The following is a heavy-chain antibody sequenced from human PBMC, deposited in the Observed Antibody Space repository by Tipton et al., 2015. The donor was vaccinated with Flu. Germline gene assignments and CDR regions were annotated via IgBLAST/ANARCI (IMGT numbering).Heavy chain of an antibody. CDR2: IYFTGKT. Sequence: TLSLTCAVSGVSISSGGYYWSWIRQHPGKGLEWIGYIYFTGKTYYNSSLQSRVSISVDTSKNQFSLRLNSVTAADTAVYYCASASSGPKRLRYFDAFDIWGQGTMVTVSS. CDR3: ASASSGPKRLRYFDAFDI. D-gene: IGHD3-9*01. J-gene: IGHJ3*02. CDR1: GVSISSGGYY. V-gene: IGHV4-31*11.